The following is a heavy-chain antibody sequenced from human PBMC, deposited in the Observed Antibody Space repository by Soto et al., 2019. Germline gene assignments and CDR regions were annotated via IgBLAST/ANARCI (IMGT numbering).Heavy chain of an antibody. CDR3: ARGPPTGSSGWFYFDS. CDR2: IHGGTGNT. D-gene: IGHD6-19*01. J-gene: IGHJ4*02. V-gene: IGHV1-3*01. Sequence: QVQLVQSGAEVKKPGASVKVSCKASGYPFINFAIHWVRQAPGQRLEWMGWIHGGTGNTKYSEKFRDRVTITRDTSASIVYVELSRLRSDDTAVYYCARGPPTGSSGWFYFDSWGQGPLVTVSS. CDR1: GYPFINFA.